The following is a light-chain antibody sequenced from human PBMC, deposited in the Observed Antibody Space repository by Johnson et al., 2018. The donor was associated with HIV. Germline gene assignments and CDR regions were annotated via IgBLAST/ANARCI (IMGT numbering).Light chain of an antibody. CDR3: GTWDSSLSAGGV. CDR2: ENN. Sequence: QSVLTQPPSVSAAPGQKVTIYCSGSRSSTGRNYASWYQQLPGTAPKLLIYENNKRPSGIPDRFSGSKSGTSATLGITGLQPGDEADYYCGTWDSSLSAGGVFGTGTKVTVL. CDR1: RSSTGRNY. V-gene: IGLV1-51*02. J-gene: IGLJ1*01.